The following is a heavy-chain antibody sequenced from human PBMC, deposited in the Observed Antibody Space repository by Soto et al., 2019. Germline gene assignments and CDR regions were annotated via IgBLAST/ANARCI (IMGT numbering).Heavy chain of an antibody. CDR1: GYTFTSYG. CDR2: ISAYNGNT. J-gene: IGHJ5*02. V-gene: IGHV1-18*01. D-gene: IGHD4-17*01. CDR3: ARAAKGTVTTARYSWFDP. Sequence: ASVKVSCKASGYTFTSYGLSWVRQAPGQGLEWMGWISAYNGNTNYAQKLQGRVTMTTDPSTSTAYMELRSLRSDDTAVYYCARAAKGTVTTARYSWFDPWGQGTLVTVSS.